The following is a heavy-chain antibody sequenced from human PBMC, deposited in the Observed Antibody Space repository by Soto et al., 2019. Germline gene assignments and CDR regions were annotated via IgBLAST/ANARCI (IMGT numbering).Heavy chain of an antibody. D-gene: IGHD1-7*01. CDR2: ISAYNGNT. CDR3: ARDQVSAGTTDNDAFDI. CDR1: VYTFTSYG. Sequence: QVQLVQSGAEVKKPVSSVKVSCKASVYTFTSYGIIWVRQAPGQGLEWMGWISAYNGNTNYAQKLQGRVTMTTDTSTSTAYMELRSLRSDDTAVYYCARDQVSAGTTDNDAFDIWGQGTMVTVSS. J-gene: IGHJ3*02. V-gene: IGHV1-18*01.